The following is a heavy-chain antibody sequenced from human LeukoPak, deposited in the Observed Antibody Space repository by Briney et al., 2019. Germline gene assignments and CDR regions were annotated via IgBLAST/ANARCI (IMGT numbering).Heavy chain of an antibody. CDR3: ARATGYSSDLDY. D-gene: IGHD6-25*01. V-gene: IGHV4-61*02. CDR1: GGSISSGSYY. J-gene: IGHJ4*02. CDR2: IYTSGST. Sequence: SETLSLTCTVSGGSISSGSYYWSWIRQPAGKGLEWIGRIYTSGSTNYNPSLKSRVTISVDTSKNQFSLKLSSVTAADTAVYYCARATGYSSDLDYWGQGTLVTVSS.